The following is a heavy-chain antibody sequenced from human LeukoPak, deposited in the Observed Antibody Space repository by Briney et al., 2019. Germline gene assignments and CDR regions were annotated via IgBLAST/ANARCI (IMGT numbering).Heavy chain of an antibody. D-gene: IGHD3-16*02. J-gene: IGHJ4*02. Sequence: GGSLRLSWAAAGSAVSTYEMNSVSHPPGKWLEWDSYISSCGSTTYYADSVKGRCTISRDNAKKSLYLHMNSLRAEDTAVYYCARDRRAGYDDVWESYLYTGLDYWGQGTLVTVSS. V-gene: IGHV3-48*03. CDR3: ARDRRAGYDDVWESYLYTGLDY. CDR2: ISSCGSTT. CDR1: GSAVSTYE.